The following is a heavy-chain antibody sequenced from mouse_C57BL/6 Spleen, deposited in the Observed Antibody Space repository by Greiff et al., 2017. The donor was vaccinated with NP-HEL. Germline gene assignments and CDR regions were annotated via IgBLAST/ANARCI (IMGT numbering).Heavy chain of an antibody. CDR2: IDPENGDT. CDR1: GFNIKDDY. CDR3: TTEDYFDY. J-gene: IGHJ2*01. V-gene: IGHV14-4*01. Sequence: VQLKQSGAELVRPGASVKLSCTASGFNIKDDYMHWVKQRPEQGLEWIGWIDPENGDTEYASKFQGKATITADTSSNTAYLQLSSLTSEDTAVYYCTTEDYFDYWGQGTTLTVSS.